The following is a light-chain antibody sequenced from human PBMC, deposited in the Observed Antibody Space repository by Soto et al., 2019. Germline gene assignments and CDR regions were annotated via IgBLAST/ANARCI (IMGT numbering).Light chain of an antibody. Sequence: DIQMTPSPSTLSASVGDRVTITCRASQSISSWLAWYQQKPGKAPKLLIYKASSLESGVPSRYSGSGSGTEFTLTISSLQPDDFATYYCHQYNSSPWTFGQGTKVEIK. CDR3: HQYNSSPWT. J-gene: IGKJ1*01. CDR1: QSISSW. CDR2: KAS. V-gene: IGKV1-5*03.